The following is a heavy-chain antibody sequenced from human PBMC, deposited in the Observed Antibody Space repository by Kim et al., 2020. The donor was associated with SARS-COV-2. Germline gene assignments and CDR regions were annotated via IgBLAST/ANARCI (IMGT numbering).Heavy chain of an antibody. V-gene: IGHV4-39*01. D-gene: IGHD2-2*01. CDR3: ARLYCSSTDCYAFDY. Sequence: PSLKSRLTISVDTSKNQFSLKVTSVTAADTAVYYCARLYCSSTDCYAFDYWGQGTLVTVSS. J-gene: IGHJ4*02.